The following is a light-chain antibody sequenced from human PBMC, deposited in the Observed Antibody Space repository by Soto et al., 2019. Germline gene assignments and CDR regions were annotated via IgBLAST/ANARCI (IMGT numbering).Light chain of an antibody. CDR2: EVS. Sequence: QSALTQPPSASGSPGQSVTISCTGTSSDVGGYNDVSWYQQYPGKAPKLMIYEVSKRPSGVPDRFSGSKSGNTASLTVSGLQADDEADYYCTSYAGSNNYVFGTGTKVTVL. CDR3: TSYAGSNNYV. CDR1: SSDVGGYND. J-gene: IGLJ1*01. V-gene: IGLV2-8*01.